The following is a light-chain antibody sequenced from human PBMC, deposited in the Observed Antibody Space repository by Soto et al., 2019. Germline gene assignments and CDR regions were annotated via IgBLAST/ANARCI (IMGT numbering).Light chain of an antibody. CDR2: HAS. CDR1: ESVDIY. Sequence: ETVLTQSPATLSLSPGETATLSCRASESVDIYLAWYQQKPGQAPRLLIYHASNRATGIPARFSGSGSGTYFTLTISSLEPEDSAVYYCQQRRNWPPLTFGGGNRVEI. V-gene: IGKV3-11*01. CDR3: QQRRNWPPLT. J-gene: IGKJ4*01.